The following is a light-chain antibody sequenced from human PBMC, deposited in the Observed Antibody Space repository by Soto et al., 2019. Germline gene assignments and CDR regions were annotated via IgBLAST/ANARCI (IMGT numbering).Light chain of an antibody. Sequence: IQLTQSPSSLSASVGDRVTITCRASQGIRNYLAWYQQKPGKAPNLLIYLASTLQGGVPSRFSGSGSGTDFILTISSLQPEDVATYYCQYLNSFPLTFGGGPKVELK. J-gene: IGKJ4*01. CDR2: LAS. CDR3: QYLNSFPLT. V-gene: IGKV1-9*01. CDR1: QGIRNY.